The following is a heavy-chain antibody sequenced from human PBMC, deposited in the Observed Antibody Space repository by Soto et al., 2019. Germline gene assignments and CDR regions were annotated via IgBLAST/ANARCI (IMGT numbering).Heavy chain of an antibody. V-gene: IGHV3-23*01. Sequence: XSLRLCCAASGVTFGSYAGGWVPQAPGKGLEWVSAISGSGGSTYYADSVKGRFTISRDNSKNTLYLQMNSLRAEDTAVYYCAKGQYDFDMDVWGKGTTLTVSS. CDR1: GVTFGSYA. CDR2: ISGSGGST. CDR3: AKGQYDFDMDV. D-gene: IGHD3-3*01. J-gene: IGHJ6*03.